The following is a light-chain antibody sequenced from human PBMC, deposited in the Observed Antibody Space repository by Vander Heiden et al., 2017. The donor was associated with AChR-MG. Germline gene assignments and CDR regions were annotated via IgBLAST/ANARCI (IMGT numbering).Light chain of an antibody. V-gene: IGLV3-21*04. Sequence: SYVLTQPPSGSVAPGKTDRITCGGNNIGSKNVHWYQQKPGQAPVLVIYYDSDRPSGIPERFSGSNSGNTATLTISRVEAGDEADYYCQVWDSSSDHPVFGGGTKLTVL. J-gene: IGLJ2*01. CDR2: YDS. CDR3: QVWDSSSDHPV. CDR1: NIGSKN.